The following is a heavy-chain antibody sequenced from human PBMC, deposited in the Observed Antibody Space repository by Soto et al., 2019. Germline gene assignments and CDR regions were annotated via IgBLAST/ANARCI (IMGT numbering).Heavy chain of an antibody. J-gene: IGHJ2*01. CDR2: ITNDGSST. CDR1: GLVFSSYW. V-gene: IGHV3-74*01. Sequence: EVQLVESGGGLVQPGGSLRLSCAGSGLVFSSYWMHWVRQVPGKGLVWVSRITNDGSSTTYADSVNGRFTISRDNAKNTLYLQMNSLGAEDTAVYYCARGMQGSRYFDLWGRGTLVTVSS. CDR3: ARGMQGSRYFDL.